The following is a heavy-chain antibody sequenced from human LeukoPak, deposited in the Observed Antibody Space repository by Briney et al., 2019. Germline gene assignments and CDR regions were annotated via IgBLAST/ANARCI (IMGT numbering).Heavy chain of an antibody. J-gene: IGHJ3*02. Sequence: GSLRLSCAASGFTFSSFEMNWVRQAPGKGLEWISYIHSGGSSMYYADSVKGRFTISRDNAKNSLYLQMNSLRAEDTAVYYCVRDLVFDIWGQGTMVTVSS. D-gene: IGHD3-16*01. V-gene: IGHV3-48*03. CDR1: GFTFSSFE. CDR3: VRDLVFDI. CDR2: IHSGGSSM.